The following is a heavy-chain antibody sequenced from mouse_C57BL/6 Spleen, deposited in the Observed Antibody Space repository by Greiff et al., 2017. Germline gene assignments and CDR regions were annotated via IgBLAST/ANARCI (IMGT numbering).Heavy chain of an antibody. Sequence: VQLQQSGAELVRPGTSVKMSCKASGYTFTNYWIGWAKQRPGHGLEWIGDIYPGGGYTNNNEKFKGKATLTADKSSSTAYMQFSGLTSEDSAIYYFAGPYFVYDDGDYYARDSWGQGTSAPFSS. CDR1: GYTFTNYW. V-gene: IGHV1-63*01. CDR3: AGPYFVYDDGDYYARDS. D-gene: IGHD2-9*01. CDR2: IYPGGGYT. J-gene: IGHJ4*01.